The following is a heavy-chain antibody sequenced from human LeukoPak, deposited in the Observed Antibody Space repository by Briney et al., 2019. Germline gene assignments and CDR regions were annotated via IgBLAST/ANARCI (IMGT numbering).Heavy chain of an antibody. J-gene: IGHJ4*02. D-gene: IGHD3-10*01. CDR1: GGSFSGYY. CDR3: IGWRYYGSGSPFDY. CDR2: INHSGST. V-gene: IGHV4-34*01. Sequence: SETLSLTXAVYGGSFSGYYWSWIRQPPGKGLEWIGEINHSGSTNYNPSLKSRVTISVDTSKNQFSLKLSSVTAADTAVYYCIGWRYYGSGSPFDYWGQGTLVTVSS.